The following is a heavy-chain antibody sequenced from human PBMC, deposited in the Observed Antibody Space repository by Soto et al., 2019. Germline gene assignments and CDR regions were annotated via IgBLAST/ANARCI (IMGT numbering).Heavy chain of an antibody. CDR3: TTDGTLEYSSSSAPSAHNY. D-gene: IGHD6-6*01. CDR2: INPNSGVT. V-gene: IGHV1-2*02. CDR1: GYTFTGYY. J-gene: IGHJ4*02. Sequence: ASVRVLCRASGYTFTGYYMHWVRQAPGQLRGWMGWINPNSGVTNYAQTFQGRVTMTRDTSLSTAYMELSRLRSDDTAVYYCTTDGTLEYSSSSAPSAHNYWGEGTLFNVST.